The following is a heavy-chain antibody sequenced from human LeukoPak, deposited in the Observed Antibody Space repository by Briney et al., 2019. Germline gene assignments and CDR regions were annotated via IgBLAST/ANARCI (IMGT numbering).Heavy chain of an antibody. J-gene: IGHJ4*02. CDR1: GFTFSSYG. CDR2: ISGDGGNI. CDR3: ATKGGPYGDFYNY. V-gene: IGHV3-74*01. D-gene: IGHD4-17*01. Sequence: GGSLRLSCAASGFTFSSYGMHWVRQAPGKGLVWVSRISGDGGNIRYADSVKGRFTISRDNAKNTLYLQMNSLRAEDTAAYYCATKGGPYGDFYNYWGQGPLVTVSS.